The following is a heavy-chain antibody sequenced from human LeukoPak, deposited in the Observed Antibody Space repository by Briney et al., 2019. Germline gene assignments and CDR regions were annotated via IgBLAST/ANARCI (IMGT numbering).Heavy chain of an antibody. J-gene: IGHJ4*02. V-gene: IGHV4-34*01. Sequence: SETLSLTCAVYGGSFSGYYWSWIRQPPGKGLEWIGEINHSGSTNYNPSLKSRVTISVDTSKNQFSLKLSSVTAADTAVYYCARLGFGYCSGGSCYQDYWGQGTLVTVSS. CDR1: GGSFSGYY. D-gene: IGHD2-15*01. CDR2: INHSGST. CDR3: ARLGFGYCSGGSCYQDY.